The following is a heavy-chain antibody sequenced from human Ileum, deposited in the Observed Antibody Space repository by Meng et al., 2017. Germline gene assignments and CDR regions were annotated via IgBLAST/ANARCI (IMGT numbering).Heavy chain of an antibody. Sequence: QVQLQESGPGLVKASVTLSLTCSVSGASMSVVSYWSWVRQSPGKGLEWIGQIDHLGIAYYKPSLKSRVTMSIDQSKSQFSLRLTSVSAADTAVYYCARHGGYYQDFWGQGTLVTASS. CDR3: ARHGGYYQDF. CDR1: GASMSVVSY. CDR2: IDHLGIA. D-gene: IGHD4-23*01. V-gene: IGHV4-4*02. J-gene: IGHJ4*02.